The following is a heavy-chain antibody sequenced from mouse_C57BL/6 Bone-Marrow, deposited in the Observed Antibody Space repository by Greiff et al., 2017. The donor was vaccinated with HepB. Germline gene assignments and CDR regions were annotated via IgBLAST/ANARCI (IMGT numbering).Heavy chain of an antibody. J-gene: IGHJ3*01. V-gene: IGHV10-1*01. Sequence: GGGLVQPKGSLKLSCAASGFSFNTYAMNWVRQAPGKGLEWVARIRSKSNNYATYYADSVKDRFTISRDDSESMLYLQMNNLKTEDTAMYYCVRHHDYGSYWGQGTLVTVSA. CDR3: VRHHDYGSY. D-gene: IGHD2-4*01. CDR1: GFSFNTYA. CDR2: IRSKSNNYAT.